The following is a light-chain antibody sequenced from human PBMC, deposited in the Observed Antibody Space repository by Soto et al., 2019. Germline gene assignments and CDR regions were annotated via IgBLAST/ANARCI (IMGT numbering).Light chain of an antibody. CDR3: QQYNNDLIT. CDR2: KAS. V-gene: IGKV1-5*03. CDR1: QSISSW. J-gene: IGKJ5*01. Sequence: DIQMTQFPSTLSASVGDRVTITCRASQSISSWLAWYQQKPGKAPKVLIYKASILESGVPSRFSGSGSETEFTLTISSLQPDDFATYYCQQYNNDLITFGQGTRLEIK.